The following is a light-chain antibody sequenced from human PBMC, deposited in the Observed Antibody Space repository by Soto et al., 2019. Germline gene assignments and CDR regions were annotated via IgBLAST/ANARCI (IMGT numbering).Light chain of an antibody. Sequence: HMTQSPSTLPASVGDRVTITCRASQSISSWLAWYQQKPGTAPKLLIYHASNLESGVPSRFSGSGSGTDFTLTISSLQPDDFATYYCHQYQSYSFGQGTKVDTK. CDR2: HAS. J-gene: IGKJ1*01. CDR1: QSISSW. CDR3: HQYQSYS. V-gene: IGKV1-5*01.